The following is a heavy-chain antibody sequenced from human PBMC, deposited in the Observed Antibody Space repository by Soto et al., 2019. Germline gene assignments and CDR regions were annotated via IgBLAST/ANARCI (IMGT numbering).Heavy chain of an antibody. V-gene: IGHV1-18*01. CDR2: ISAYNGNT. CDR3: ARSLWFGEPSGYCYGMDV. Sequence: QVQLVQSGAEVKKPGASVKVSCKASGYTFTSYGISWVRQAPGQGLEWMGWISAYNGNTNYAQKLQGRVTMTTDTSTSTAYMELRSLRSDDTAVYDCARSLWFGEPSGYCYGMDVWGQGTTVTVSS. J-gene: IGHJ6*02. CDR1: GYTFTSYG. D-gene: IGHD3-10*01.